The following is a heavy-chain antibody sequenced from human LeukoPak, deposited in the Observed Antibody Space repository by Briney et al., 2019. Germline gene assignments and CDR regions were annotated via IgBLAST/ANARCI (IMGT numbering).Heavy chain of an antibody. CDR3: ARDPSSVFIAATGSY. CDR2: INPNSGGT. J-gene: IGHJ4*02. D-gene: IGHD6-13*01. Sequence: ASVKVSCKASGSTFTGYYMHWVRQAPGQGLEWMGWINPNSGGTNYAQKFQGRVTMTRDMSISTVYMELSRLRSDDTAVYYCARDPSSVFIAATGSYWGQGTLVTVSS. CDR1: GSTFTGYY. V-gene: IGHV1-2*02.